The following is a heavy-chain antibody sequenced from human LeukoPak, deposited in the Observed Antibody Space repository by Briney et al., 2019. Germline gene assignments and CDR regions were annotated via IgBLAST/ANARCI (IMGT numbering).Heavy chain of an antibody. CDR2: ISAYNGNT. CDR1: GYTFTSYG. CDR3: ARDYYGSGSYYNPCDY. Sequence: GASVTVSCKASGYTFTSYGISWVRQAPGQGLEWMGWISAYNGNTNYAQKLQGRVTMTTDTSTSTAYMELRSLRSADTAVYYCARDYYGSGSYYNPCDYWGQGTLVTVSS. V-gene: IGHV1-18*01. J-gene: IGHJ4*02. D-gene: IGHD3-10*01.